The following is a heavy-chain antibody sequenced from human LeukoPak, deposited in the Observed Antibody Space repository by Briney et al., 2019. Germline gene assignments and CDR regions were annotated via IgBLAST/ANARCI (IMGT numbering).Heavy chain of an antibody. Sequence: GGSLRLSCAASGFTFSSYAVNWVRQAPGKGLEWVSFVSISSGTIYYADSVKGRFRISRDNAKSSLDLEMNSLRAEDTAVYYCARAMSTFGGVRNYWGQGTLVTVSS. D-gene: IGHD3-16*01. V-gene: IGHV3-48*04. CDR2: VSISSGTI. CDR3: ARAMSTFGGVRNY. CDR1: GFTFSSYA. J-gene: IGHJ4*02.